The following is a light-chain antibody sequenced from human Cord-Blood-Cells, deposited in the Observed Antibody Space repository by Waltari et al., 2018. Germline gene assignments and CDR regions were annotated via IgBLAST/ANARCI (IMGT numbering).Light chain of an antibody. Sequence: DIVLTQSPGTLSLSLGERATLSCRSSQSVSSSYLAWYQQKPGQAPRLLIFGASRRATCVPDRFSGSGSGTDFALTISSLEPEDFAVYYCQQYGSSPRGYTFGQGTKLEIK. CDR2: GAS. CDR1: QSVSSSY. J-gene: IGKJ2*01. CDR3: QQYGSSPRGYT. V-gene: IGKV3-20*01.